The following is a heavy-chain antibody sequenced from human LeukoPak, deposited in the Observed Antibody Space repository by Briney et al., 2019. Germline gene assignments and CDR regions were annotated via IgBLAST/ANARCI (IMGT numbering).Heavy chain of an antibody. CDR3: AKDRLGAEDY. V-gene: IGHV3-23*01. Sequence: GGSLRHSCAASGFTFSSYAMSWVRQAPGKGLAWVSSISGSGGSTYYADSVKGRFTISRDNSKNTLYLQMNSLRAEDTAVYYCAKDRLGAEDYWGQGTLVTVSS. D-gene: IGHD1-26*01. CDR1: GFTFSSYA. J-gene: IGHJ4*02. CDR2: ISGSGGST.